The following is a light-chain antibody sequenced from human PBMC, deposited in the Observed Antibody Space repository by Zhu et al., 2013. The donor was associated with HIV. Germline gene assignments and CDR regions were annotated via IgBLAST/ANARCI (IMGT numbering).Light chain of an antibody. CDR2: KAS. J-gene: IGKJ1*01. CDR3: QQYGDYSWT. Sequence: DIQMTQSPSTLSASVGDRVTITCRASQSISSWLAWYQQKPGKAPKLLIYKASTLESGVPSRFSGSGSGTEFTLTISSLQPDDFATYYCQQYGDYSWTFGQGTKVEI. V-gene: IGKV1-5*03. CDR1: QSISSW.